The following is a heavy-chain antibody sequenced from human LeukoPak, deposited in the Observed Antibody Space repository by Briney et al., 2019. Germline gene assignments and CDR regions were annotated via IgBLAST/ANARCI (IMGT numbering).Heavy chain of an antibody. CDR1: GYSFTSYW. Sequence: GESLKISCKGSGYSFTSYWIGWVRQMPGKGLEWMGIIYPGDSDTKYSPSFQGQVTISADKSISTAYLQWSSLKASDTAMYYCARPAGKYYDILTGYYIPSYYFDYWGQGTLVTVSS. V-gene: IGHV5-51*01. CDR2: IYPGDSDT. CDR3: ARPAGKYYDILTGYYIPSYYFDY. D-gene: IGHD3-9*01. J-gene: IGHJ4*02.